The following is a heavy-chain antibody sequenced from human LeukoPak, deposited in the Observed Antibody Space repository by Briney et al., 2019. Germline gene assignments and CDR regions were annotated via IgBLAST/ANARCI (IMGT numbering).Heavy chain of an antibody. D-gene: IGHD3-16*01. CDR2: INQDGSEK. Sequence: GGSLRLSSAASGFTFRSYWMSWVRQAPGTGLEWVANINQDGSEKYYVDSVKGRFTISRDNAKKSLYLQMNSLRADDTAVYYCARDGGPFDSWGQGTLVTVSS. J-gene: IGHJ4*02. V-gene: IGHV3-7*01. CDR1: GFTFRSYW. CDR3: ARDGGPFDS.